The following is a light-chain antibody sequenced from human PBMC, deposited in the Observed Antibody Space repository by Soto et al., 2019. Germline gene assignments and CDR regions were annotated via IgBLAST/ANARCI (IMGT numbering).Light chain of an antibody. CDR2: GAS. Sequence: EILWTQSPNTLSLSPGEGVTLSCRASQSVTVNSLAWYQQKPGQAPRLLIYGASSRATGIPDRFSGSGSGTDFTLTISRLEPEDFAVYYCQQYGSSPLTFGGGTKVDIK. CDR3: QQYGSSPLT. J-gene: IGKJ4*01. CDR1: QSVTVNS. V-gene: IGKV3-20*01.